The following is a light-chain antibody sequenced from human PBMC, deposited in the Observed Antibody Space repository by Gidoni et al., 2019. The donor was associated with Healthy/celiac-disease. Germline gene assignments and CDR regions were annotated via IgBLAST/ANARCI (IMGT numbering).Light chain of an antibody. V-gene: IGKV1-39*01. Sequence: IQMTQSPSSLSASVGDRVTITCRASQSISSYLNWYQQKPGKAPKLLIYAASSLQSGVPSRFSGSGSGTDFTITISSLQHEDFATYYCQQSYSTPYTFGQGTKLEIK. CDR3: QQSYSTPYT. CDR1: QSISSY. CDR2: AAS. J-gene: IGKJ2*01.